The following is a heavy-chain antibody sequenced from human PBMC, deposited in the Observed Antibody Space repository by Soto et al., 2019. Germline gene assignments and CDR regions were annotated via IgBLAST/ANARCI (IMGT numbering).Heavy chain of an antibody. V-gene: IGHV3-15*01. CDR2: IKSKTDGGTT. Sequence: GGSLRLSCAASGFTFINAWMSWVRQAPGKGLEWVGRIKSKTDGGTTDYAAPVKGRFTISRHDSKNTLYLQMNSLKTEDTAVYYCAKDDVLMVYGGLLDYWGQGALVTVSS. J-gene: IGHJ4*02. CDR1: GFTFINAW. D-gene: IGHD2-8*01. CDR3: AKDDVLMVYGGLLDY.